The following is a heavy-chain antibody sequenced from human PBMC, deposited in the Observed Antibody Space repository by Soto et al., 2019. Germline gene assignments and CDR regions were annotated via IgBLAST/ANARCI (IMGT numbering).Heavy chain of an antibody. CDR3: AKDRPRRTSGYFFDY. V-gene: IGHV3-23*01. D-gene: IGHD1-1*01. Sequence: EVQLLESGGKLVQPGGSLTLSCAASGFTFSTYAMAWVRQAPGKGLEWVSCVSASGLNTDYADPVKGRFYISRDNSKNTVSLHMNSLRAEDTAFYCAKDRPRRTSGYFFDYWGQGTPVTVSS. J-gene: IGHJ4*02. CDR2: VSASGLNT. CDR1: GFTFSTYA.